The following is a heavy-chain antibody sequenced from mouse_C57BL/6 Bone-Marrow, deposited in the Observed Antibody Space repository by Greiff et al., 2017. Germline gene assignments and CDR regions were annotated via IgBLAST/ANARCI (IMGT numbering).Heavy chain of an antibody. CDR1: GYTFTSYW. D-gene: IGHD1-1*01. CDR2: IDPNSGGT. J-gene: IGHJ3*01. Sequence: VQLQQPGAELVKPGASVKLSCKASGYTFTSYWMHWVKQRPGRGLEWIGRIDPNSGGTKYNEKFKSKATLTVDKPYSPAYMQLSRLTTGESAVYYGARWGYYGSSSFAYWGQGTLVTVSA. CDR3: ARWGYYGSSSFAY. V-gene: IGHV1-72*01.